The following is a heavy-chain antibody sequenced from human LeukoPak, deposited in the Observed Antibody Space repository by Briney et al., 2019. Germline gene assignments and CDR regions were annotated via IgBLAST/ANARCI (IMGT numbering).Heavy chain of an antibody. J-gene: IGHJ4*02. D-gene: IGHD6-13*01. CDR1: GYTFTSYG. V-gene: IGHV1-18*01. CDR3: ARHSVNLRYIIAAAYYFDY. CDR2: ISAYNGNT. Sequence: GASVKVSCKASGYTFTSYGISWVRQAPGQGLEWMGWISAYNGNTNYAQKLQGRVTMTTDTSTSTAYMELRSLRSDDTAVYYCARHSVNLRYIIAAAYYFDYWGQGTLVTVSS.